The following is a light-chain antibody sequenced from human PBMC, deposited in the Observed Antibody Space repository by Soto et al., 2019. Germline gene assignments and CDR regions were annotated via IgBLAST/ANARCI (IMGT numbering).Light chain of an antibody. CDR2: GAF. CDR3: QQYNHWPPIT. J-gene: IGKJ5*01. V-gene: IGKV3-11*01. Sequence: EIVLTQSPATLSLSPGERATLSCRASPSVTNFLAWYQQKPGQAPRLLIYGAFNRATGIPARFSGSGSGTDFTLTISSLEPEDFAVYYCQQYNHWPPITFGQGTRLENK. CDR1: PSVTNF.